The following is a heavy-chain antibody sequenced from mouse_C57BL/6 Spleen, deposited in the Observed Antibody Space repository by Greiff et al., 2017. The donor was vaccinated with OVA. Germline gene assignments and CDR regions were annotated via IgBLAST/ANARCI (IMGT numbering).Heavy chain of an antibody. V-gene: IGHV14-4*01. D-gene: IGHD2-2*01. CDR1: FFNIKDDY. CDR2: IDPENGDT. J-gene: IGHJ2*01. Sequence: VQLQQSGAELVRPGASVKPSLTSSFFNIKDDYMHWVKQRPEQGLEWIGWIDPENGDTEYASKFQGKATITADTSSNTAYLQLSSLTSEDTAVYYCTIWLRRGNYFDYWGQGTTLTVSS. CDR3: TIWLRRGNYFDY.